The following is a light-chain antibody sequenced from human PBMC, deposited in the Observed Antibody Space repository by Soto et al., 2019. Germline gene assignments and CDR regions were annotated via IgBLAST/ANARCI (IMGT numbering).Light chain of an antibody. J-gene: IGLJ3*02. V-gene: IGLV1-44*01. CDR3: ATWDDSLIGHWV. Sequence: QSVLTQPPSASGTPGQRVTISCSGSSSNIGSNTVNWYQQLPGTAPKLLINNNHQRPSGVPDRFSGSKSGTSASLAISGLQSEDEADYYCATWDDSLIGHWVFGGGTQLTVL. CDR1: SSNIGSNT. CDR2: NNH.